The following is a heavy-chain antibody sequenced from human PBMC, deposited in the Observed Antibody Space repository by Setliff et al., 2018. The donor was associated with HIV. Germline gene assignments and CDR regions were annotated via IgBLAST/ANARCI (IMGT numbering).Heavy chain of an antibody. Sequence: KSSETLSLTCAVSGYSISSGYYWGWIRQPPGRGLEWIGNIYHSGGTHYNPPLRSRVTISVDTSKNHFSLKLSSVTAADTAVFYCARVPFTTGFDYWGQGVLVTVSS. CDR2: IYHSGGT. D-gene: IGHD3-3*01. CDR1: GYSISSGYY. J-gene: IGHJ4*02. CDR3: ARVPFTTGFDY. V-gene: IGHV4-38-2*01.